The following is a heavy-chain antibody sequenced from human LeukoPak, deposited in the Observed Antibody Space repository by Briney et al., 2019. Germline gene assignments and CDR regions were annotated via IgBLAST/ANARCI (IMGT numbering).Heavy chain of an antibody. CDR2: IYYSGST. CDR1: GGSISSSSYY. D-gene: IGHD1-7*01. Sequence: PSETLSLTCTVSGGSISSSSYYWGWIRQPPGKGLEWIGSIYYSGSTYYNPSLKSRVTISVDTSKNQFSLKLSSVTAADTAVYYCARALGLRYGMDVWGQGTTVTVSS. J-gene: IGHJ6*02. CDR3: ARALGLRYGMDV. V-gene: IGHV4-39*01.